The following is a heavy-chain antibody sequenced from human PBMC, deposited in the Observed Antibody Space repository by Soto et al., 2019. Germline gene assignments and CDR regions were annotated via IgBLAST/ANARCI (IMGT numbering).Heavy chain of an antibody. Sequence: GGSLRLSCAASGFTFDDYAMHWVRQAPGKGLEWVSGISWNSGSIGYADSVKGRFTISRDDAKNSLYLQMNSLRAEDTALYYCAKDIAATFSFDIWGQETMVTVS. D-gene: IGHD2-15*01. V-gene: IGHV3-9*01. CDR1: GFTFDDYA. CDR3: AKDIAATFSFDI. CDR2: ISWNSGSI. J-gene: IGHJ3*02.